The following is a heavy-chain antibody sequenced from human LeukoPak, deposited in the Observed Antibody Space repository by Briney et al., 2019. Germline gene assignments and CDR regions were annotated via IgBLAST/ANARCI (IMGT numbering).Heavy chain of an antibody. V-gene: IGHV1-8*01. CDR3: ARVAAMAHSPFDY. Sequence: ASVKGSCKASGYTLTSDDINWVRQAPGQGLEWMGWMNPNSGNTGYAQKFQGSVSMTRIASISTAYVELSGLRSEDAAVYYCARVAAMAHSPFDYWGQGTLVTVSS. CDR2: MNPNSGNT. D-gene: IGHD5-18*01. J-gene: IGHJ4*02. CDR1: GYTLTSDD.